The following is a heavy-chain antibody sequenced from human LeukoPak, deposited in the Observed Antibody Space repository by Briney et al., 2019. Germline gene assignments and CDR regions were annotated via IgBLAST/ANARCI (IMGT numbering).Heavy chain of an antibody. CDR3: ARDKRRSYGKYFDP. CDR2: ISLGNT. Sequence: SETLSLTCSLSGDTPSTYYWNWIRQTPGRGLEWIGHISLGNTEYNPSLKSRVTISVDTSKNEFYLRLTSVTAADTALYFCARDKRRSYGKYFDPWSQGTLVSVSS. D-gene: IGHD3-16*01. J-gene: IGHJ4*02. CDR1: GDTPSTYY. V-gene: IGHV4-59*12.